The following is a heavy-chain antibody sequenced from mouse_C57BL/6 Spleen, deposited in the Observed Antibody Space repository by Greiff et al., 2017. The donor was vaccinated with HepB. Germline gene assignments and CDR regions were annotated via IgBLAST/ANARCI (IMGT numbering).Heavy chain of an antibody. CDR2: INPNNGGT. CDR1: GYTFTDYY. V-gene: IGHV1-26*01. J-gene: IGHJ2*01. Sequence: EVQLQQSGPELVKPGASVKISCKASGYTFTDYYMNWVKQSHGKSLEWIGDINPNNGGTSYNQKFKGKATLTVDKSSSTAYMELRSLTSEDSAVYYCARSPGSRHYFDYWGQGTTLTVSS. D-gene: IGHD1-1*01. CDR3: ARSPGSRHYFDY.